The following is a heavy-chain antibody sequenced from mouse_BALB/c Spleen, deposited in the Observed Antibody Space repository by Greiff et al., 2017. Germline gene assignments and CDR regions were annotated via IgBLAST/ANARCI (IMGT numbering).Heavy chain of an antibody. CDR2: ISSGSSTI. V-gene: IGHV5-17*02. J-gene: IGHJ2*01. D-gene: IGHD1-1*01. Sequence: DVMLVESGGGLVQPGGSRKLSCAASGFTFSSFGMHWVRQAPEKGLEWVAYISSGSSTIYYADTVKGRFTISRDNPKNTLFLQMTSLRSEDTAMYYCAKGHYYGSIDDWGQGTTLTVSS. CDR3: AKGHYYGSIDD. CDR1: GFTFSSFG.